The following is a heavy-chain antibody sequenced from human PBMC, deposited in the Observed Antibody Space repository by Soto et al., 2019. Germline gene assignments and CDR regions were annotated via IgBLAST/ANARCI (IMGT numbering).Heavy chain of an antibody. CDR1: GYTFTSYA. J-gene: IGHJ6*02. CDR2: INAGNGNT. Sequence: ASVKVSCKASGYTFTSYAMHWVRQAPGQRLEWMGWINAGNGNTKYSQKFQGRVTITRDTSASTAYMELSSLRSEDTAVYYCARGRSVDSYYYYGMDVWGQGTTVTVS. D-gene: IGHD5-12*01. CDR3: ARGRSVDSYYYYGMDV. V-gene: IGHV1-3*01.